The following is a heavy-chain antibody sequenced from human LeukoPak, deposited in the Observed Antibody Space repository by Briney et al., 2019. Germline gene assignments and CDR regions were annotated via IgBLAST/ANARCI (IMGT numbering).Heavy chain of an antibody. D-gene: IGHD4-17*01. CDR1: GGSFSAYY. CDR2: TLHSGST. V-gene: IGHV4-34*12. CDR3: ARNGDYSLDF. J-gene: IGHJ4*02. Sequence: SETLSLTCAVYGGSFSAYYWSWVRQPPGKGLEWIGETLHSGSTSYNPSLQSRVTMSINTSKSQFSLRLTSVTAADTAIYYCARNGDYSLDFWGQGTLVTVSS.